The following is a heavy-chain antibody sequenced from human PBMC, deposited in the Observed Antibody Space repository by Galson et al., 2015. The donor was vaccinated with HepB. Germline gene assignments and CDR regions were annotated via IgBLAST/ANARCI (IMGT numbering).Heavy chain of an antibody. CDR1: GYTFTSYD. V-gene: IGHV1-69*13. J-gene: IGHJ6*02. CDR3: ARDRVWALHYGMDV. Sequence: SVKVSCKASGYTFTSYDINWVRQAPGQGLEWMGGIIPIFGTANYAQKFQGRVTITADESTSTAYMELSSLRSEDTAVYYCARDRVWALHYGMDVWGQGTTVTVSS. D-gene: IGHD3-10*01. CDR2: IIPIFGTA.